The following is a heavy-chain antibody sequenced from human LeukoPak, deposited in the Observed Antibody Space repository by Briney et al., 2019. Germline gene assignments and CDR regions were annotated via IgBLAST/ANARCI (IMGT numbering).Heavy chain of an antibody. CDR1: GFTFSSYG. CDR3: GKDLPGSSGFLPEY. CDR2: ISYDGSNK. V-gene: IGHV3-30*18. J-gene: IGHJ4*02. D-gene: IGHD3-22*01. Sequence: PGGSLRLSCAASGFTFSSYGMHWVRQAPGKGLEWVAVISYDGSNKYYADSVKGRFTISRDNSKNTLYLQMNSLRAEDTAVYYFGKDLPGSSGFLPEYWGPGNLVTVSS.